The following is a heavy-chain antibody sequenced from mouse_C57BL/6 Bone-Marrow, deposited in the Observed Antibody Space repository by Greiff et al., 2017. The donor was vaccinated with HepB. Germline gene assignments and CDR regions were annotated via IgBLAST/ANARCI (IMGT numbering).Heavy chain of an antibody. V-gene: IGHV1-39*01. J-gene: IGHJ1*03. CDR3: ARPPRPHWCVDV. CDR1: GYSFTDYN. CDR2: INPNYGTT. Sequence: EVQLQESGPELVKPGASVKISCKASGYSFTDYNMNWVKQSNGKSLEWIGVINPNYGTTSYNQKFKGKATLTVDQSSSTAYMQLNSLTSEDSSFYYCARPPRPHWCVDVWGTGTTVTVSS.